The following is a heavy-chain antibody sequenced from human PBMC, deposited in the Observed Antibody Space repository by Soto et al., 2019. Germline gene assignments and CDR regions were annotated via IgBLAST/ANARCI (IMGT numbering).Heavy chain of an antibody. D-gene: IGHD4-17*01. J-gene: IGHJ6*02. CDR3: ATTGTYGDYSMYYSYHMDV. CDR2: IFYSGTT. V-gene: IGHV4-39*01. CDR1: GGSISSGGYY. Sequence: SETLSLTCTVSGGSISSGGYYWGWIRQPPGKGLEWIGSIFYSGTTYYNPSLKSRVTISVDTSKNQFSLKLSSVTAADTAVYYCATTGTYGDYSMYYSYHMDVWGQGTTVTVSS.